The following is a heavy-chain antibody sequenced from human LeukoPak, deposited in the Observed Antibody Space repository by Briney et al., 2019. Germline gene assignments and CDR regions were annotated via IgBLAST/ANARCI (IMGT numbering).Heavy chain of an antibody. D-gene: IGHD6-13*01. CDR3: AKDPRTAAAYYFDY. CDR1: GFXFSSYA. Sequence: GGSLRLSCVASGFXFSSYAMHWVRQAPGKGLEWVAVISRDGRDKHHADSVKGRFTISRDNSKNTLYLQMDSLRAEDTAVYFCAKDPRTAAAYYFDYWGQGILVTVSS. J-gene: IGHJ4*02. V-gene: IGHV3-30*18. CDR2: ISRDGRDK.